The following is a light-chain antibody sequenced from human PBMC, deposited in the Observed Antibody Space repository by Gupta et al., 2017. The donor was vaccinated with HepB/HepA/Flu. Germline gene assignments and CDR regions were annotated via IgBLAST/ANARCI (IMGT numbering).Light chain of an antibody. Sequence: DIQVTQSPSSLSASVGDRVTITCRASQSISTYLHWYQQESGKAPKLLIYAASFLQRGVPSRFIGSGSGTEFTLTISSREPEDFATYYCLQSYNTGTFGQGTKVEVK. V-gene: IGKV1-39*01. CDR2: AAS. CDR1: QSISTY. CDR3: LQSYNTGT. J-gene: IGKJ1*01.